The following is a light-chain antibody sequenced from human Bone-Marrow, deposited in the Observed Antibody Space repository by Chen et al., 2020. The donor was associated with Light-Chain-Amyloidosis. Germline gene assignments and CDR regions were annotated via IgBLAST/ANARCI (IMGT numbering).Light chain of an antibody. CDR3: QSADSCGTYEVI. Sequence: SYELTQPPSVSVSPGQTARITCSGDDLPTKYAYWYQQKPGKAPVLVIHRDTERPSGSSERFSGSSSGTTATLTISGGQAEDEADYHCQSADSCGTYEVIFGGGTKLTVL. CDR2: RDT. CDR1: DLPTKY. V-gene: IGLV3-25*03. J-gene: IGLJ2*01.